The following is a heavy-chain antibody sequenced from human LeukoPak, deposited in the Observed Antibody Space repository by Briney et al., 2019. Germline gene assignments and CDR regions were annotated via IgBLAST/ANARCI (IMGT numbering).Heavy chain of an antibody. CDR1: GDTISTNY. D-gene: IGHD4-17*01. CDR3: ARQPTTVTTFAFDI. CDR2: IYYSGST. V-gene: IGHV4-59*08. J-gene: IGHJ3*02. Sequence: PSETLSLTCTVSGDTISTNYWSRIRQTPGKGLEWIGYIYYSGSTNYNPSLRSRVTISIDTSKNQFSLRLTSVTAADTAVYYCARQPTTVTTFAFDIWGQGTMVTVSS.